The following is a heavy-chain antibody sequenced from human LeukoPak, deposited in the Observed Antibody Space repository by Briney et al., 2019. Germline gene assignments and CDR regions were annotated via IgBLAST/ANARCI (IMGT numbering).Heavy chain of an antibody. D-gene: IGHD5-12*01. CDR2: IYYSGST. V-gene: IGHV4-59*01. J-gene: IGHJ4*02. CDR3: AREAVGYSGFDY. Sequence: PSESLSLTCTVSGGSISSYYWGWIRQPPGKGLEWIGYIYYSGSTNYNPSLKSRVTISVDTSKNQFSLKLSSVTAADTAVYYCAREAVGYSGFDYWGQGTLVTVSS. CDR1: GGSISSYY.